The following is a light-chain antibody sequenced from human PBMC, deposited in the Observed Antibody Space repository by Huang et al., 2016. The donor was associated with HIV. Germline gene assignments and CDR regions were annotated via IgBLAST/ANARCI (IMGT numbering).Light chain of an antibody. Sequence: DIQMTQSPSSLSASVLDRFTLTCRASQGISNSLAWYQQKPGKAPKLLLYASSRLESGVPSRFSGSGSVTDYTLTISSLQPEDFATYYCQQYYSTPLTFGGGTKVEIK. J-gene: IGKJ4*01. CDR1: QGISNS. CDR3: QQYYSTPLT. CDR2: ASS. V-gene: IGKV1-NL1*01.